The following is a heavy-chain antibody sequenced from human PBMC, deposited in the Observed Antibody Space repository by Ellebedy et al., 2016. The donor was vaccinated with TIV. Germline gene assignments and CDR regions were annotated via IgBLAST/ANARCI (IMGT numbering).Heavy chain of an antibody. CDR1: GGSISTSNW. V-gene: IGHV4-4*02. J-gene: IGHJ4*02. Sequence: GSLRLXCAVSGGSISTSNWWSWVRQPPGKGLEWIGEIYHTGSTNYNPSLRSRVTISVDKSKHQFSLKLSSVTAADTAVYYCARGEDTLVPHYWGQGTLVTVSS. CDR2: IYHTGST. CDR3: ARGEDTLVPHY. D-gene: IGHD3-10*01.